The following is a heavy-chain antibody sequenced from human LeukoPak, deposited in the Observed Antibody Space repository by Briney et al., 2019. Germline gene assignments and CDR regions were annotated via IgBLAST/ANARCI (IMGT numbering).Heavy chain of an antibody. J-gene: IGHJ5*02. CDR3: ARRILWLGELGWFDP. V-gene: IGHV4-34*01. CDR1: GVSFSGYY. Sequence: PSETLSLTCTVYGVSFSGYYWRWIRQPPGRGLEWIGEINHSGSTNYNPSLKSRVTISVDTSKNQFSLKLSSVTAAHTAVYYCARRILWLGELGWFDPWGQGTLVTVSS. CDR2: INHSGST. D-gene: IGHD3-10*01.